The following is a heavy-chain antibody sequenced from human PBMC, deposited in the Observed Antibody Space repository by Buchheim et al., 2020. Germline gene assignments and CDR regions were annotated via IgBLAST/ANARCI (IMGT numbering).Heavy chain of an antibody. J-gene: IGHJ4*02. CDR3: AKDSGWGVRQLVGFFDY. CDR2: ISGTVGST. Sequence: EVQLLESGGGLVQPGGSLRLSCAASGFTFSTYAMNWVRQAPGKGLEWVSAISGTVGSTYYADSVKGRFTISRDISKNMLYLQMNSLRAEDTAVYYCAKDSGWGVRQLVGFFDYWGQGAL. D-gene: IGHD6-13*01. CDR1: GFTFSTYA. V-gene: IGHV3-23*01.